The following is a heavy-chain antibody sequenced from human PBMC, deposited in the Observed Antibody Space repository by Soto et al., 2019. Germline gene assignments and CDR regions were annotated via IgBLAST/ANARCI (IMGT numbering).Heavy chain of an antibody. D-gene: IGHD4-17*01. V-gene: IGHV4-30-4*01. J-gene: IGHJ5*02. Sequence: VQLQESGPGLVTPSQTLSLTCTVFGGSVSIGDYLWSWIRQRPGKGLEWIGYIHDSGNTYYNPSLKSRVTISLDTSKNQFSLTVTSMTAAYTAVYFCARARGGDSGDYASLFDRWGQGNLVTVSS. CDR3: ARARGGDSGDYASLFDR. CDR1: GGSVSIGDYL. CDR2: IHDSGNT.